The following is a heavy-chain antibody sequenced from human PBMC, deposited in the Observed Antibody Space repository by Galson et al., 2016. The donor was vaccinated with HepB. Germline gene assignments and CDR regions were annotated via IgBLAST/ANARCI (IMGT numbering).Heavy chain of an antibody. CDR1: GFTFSHYF. Sequence: SLRLSCAASGFTFSHYFVSWIRPAPGKGLEWVSYISGSADSRRYADSVKGRFTISRDNSKNSLYLQMNNLRAEDTAEYYCARMVPLYSGGWYVRGDGWFDPWGQGTLVTVSS. V-gene: IGHV3-11*01. D-gene: IGHD6-19*01. CDR2: ISGSADSR. J-gene: IGHJ5*02. CDR3: ARMVPLYSGGWYVRGDGWFDP.